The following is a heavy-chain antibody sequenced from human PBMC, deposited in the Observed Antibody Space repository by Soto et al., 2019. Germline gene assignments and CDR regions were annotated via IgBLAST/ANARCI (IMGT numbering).Heavy chain of an antibody. CDR2: ISYDGSNK. V-gene: IGHV3-30*18. Sequence: QVQLVESGGGVVQPGRSLRLSCAASGFTFSSYGMHWVRQAPGKGLAWVAVISYDGSNKYYADSVQGRFTISRDNSKNTLYLQMNSLRAEDTAVYYCAKVGVNGYYYYYGMDVWGQGTTVTVSS. J-gene: IGHJ6*02. D-gene: IGHD3-10*01. CDR3: AKVGVNGYYYYYGMDV. CDR1: GFTFSSYG.